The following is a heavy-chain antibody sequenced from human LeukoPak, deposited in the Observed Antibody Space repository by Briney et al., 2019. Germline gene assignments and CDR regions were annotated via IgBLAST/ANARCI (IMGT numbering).Heavy chain of an antibody. CDR3: ARARDRSDLT. J-gene: IGHJ5*02. Sequence: SETLSLTCTVYGASFSGYYWTWLRQPPGKGLEWIGETNPSGSANYSPSLESRVTMSLDTSKKQFSLKLTSVTAADTAVYYCARARDRSDLTWGQGTLVTVSS. CDR2: TNPSGSA. D-gene: IGHD3-22*01. CDR1: GASFSGYY. V-gene: IGHV4-34*01.